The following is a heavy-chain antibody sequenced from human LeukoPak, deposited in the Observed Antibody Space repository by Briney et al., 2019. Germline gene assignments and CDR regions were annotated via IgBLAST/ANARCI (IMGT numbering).Heavy chain of an antibody. D-gene: IGHD6-13*01. CDR2: INHSGST. J-gene: IGHJ3*02. Sequence: SETLSLTCAVYGGSFSGYYWSWIRQPPGKGLEWIGEINHSGSTNYNPSLKSRVTISVDTSKNQFSLKLSSVTAADTAVYYCARRDGSGSSSWKYAFDIWGQGTMVTVSS. V-gene: IGHV4-34*01. CDR3: ARRDGSGSSSWKYAFDI. CDR1: GGSFSGYY.